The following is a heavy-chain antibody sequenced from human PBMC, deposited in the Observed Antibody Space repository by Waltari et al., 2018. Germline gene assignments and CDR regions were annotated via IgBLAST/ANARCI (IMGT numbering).Heavy chain of an antibody. Sequence: QVQLVRAGGEVKKPGASVKVSCKASGYTFTGYYVHWVRQAPGQGLEWMGRVHADGVNTHYVQKFQGRVTMTRDTSISTADMVLLTLRADDTVVYYCAMHKRATIVVLDHWGKGTRVTVSS. CDR2: VHADGVNT. J-gene: IGHJ4*02. CDR1: GYTFTGYY. V-gene: IGHV1-2*05. D-gene: IGHD3-22*01. CDR3: AMHKRATIVVLDH.